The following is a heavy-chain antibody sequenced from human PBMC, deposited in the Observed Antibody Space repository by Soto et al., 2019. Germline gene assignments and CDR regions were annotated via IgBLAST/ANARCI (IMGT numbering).Heavy chain of an antibody. CDR1: GYSFTSYG. Sequence: QVHLEQSGAEVKKPAASVKVSCKASGYSFTSYGFTWVRQAPGQGLEWVGWISAYNGYTNYAQKLQGRVTMTTDTSTTTAYMELRGLTSDDTAVYYCARDVARDRQYSASDSGLDYWGQGTLVTVSS. V-gene: IGHV1-18*01. J-gene: IGHJ4*02. CDR2: ISAYNGYT. CDR3: ARDVARDRQYSASDSGLDY. D-gene: IGHD5-12*01.